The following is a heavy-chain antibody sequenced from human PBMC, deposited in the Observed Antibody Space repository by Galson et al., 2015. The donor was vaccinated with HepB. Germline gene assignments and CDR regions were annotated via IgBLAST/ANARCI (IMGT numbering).Heavy chain of an antibody. D-gene: IGHD5-12*01. Sequence: SVKVSCKASGCIFTDYYMHWLRQAPGQGLEWMAWINPYSGDSNYAQKFQGRVTMTRDTSISTAYMELSRLRSDDTAVYYCARRRGYSGYDYGEGGYFDYWGQGTLVTVSS. CDR1: GCIFTDYY. CDR3: ARRRGYSGYDYGEGGYFDY. J-gene: IGHJ4*02. V-gene: IGHV1-2*02. CDR2: INPYSGDS.